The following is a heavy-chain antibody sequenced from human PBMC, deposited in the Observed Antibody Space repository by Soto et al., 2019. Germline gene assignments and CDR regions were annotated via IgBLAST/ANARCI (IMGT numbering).Heavy chain of an antibody. CDR3: ARDQFDSYGPKGGLDY. CDR2: ISAYNGNT. CDR1: GYTFTSYG. Sequence: ASVKVSCKASGYTFTSYGISWVRQAPGQGLEWMGWISAYNGNTNYAQKLQGRVTMTTDTSTSTAYMELRSLRSDDTAVYYCARDQFDSYGPKGGLDYWGQGSLVTVSS. V-gene: IGHV1-18*01. D-gene: IGHD5-18*01. J-gene: IGHJ4*02.